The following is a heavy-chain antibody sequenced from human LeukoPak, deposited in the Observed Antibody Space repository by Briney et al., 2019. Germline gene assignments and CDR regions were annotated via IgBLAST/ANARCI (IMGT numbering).Heavy chain of an antibody. V-gene: IGHV5-51*01. CDR3: ARWISAGYFFDL. CDR2: NFPGDSDT. J-gene: IGHJ4*02. D-gene: IGHD2-2*03. CDR1: GYSFTSYW. Sequence: RGESLKISCKGSGYSFTSYWIGWVRQMPGKGLEWMGVNFPGDSDTNYSPSFQGQVSISADKSISTAHLQWSSLKASDTAMYYCARWISAGYFFDLWGQGTLVTASS.